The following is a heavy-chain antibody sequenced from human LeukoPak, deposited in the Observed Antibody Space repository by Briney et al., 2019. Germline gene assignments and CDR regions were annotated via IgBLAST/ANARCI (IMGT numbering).Heavy chain of an antibody. V-gene: IGHV3-23*01. CDR1: GFTFSSYA. CDR2: ISGSGGST. Sequence: GGSLRLSCAASGFTFSSYAMSWARQAPGKGLEWVSAISGSGGSTYYADSVKGRFTISRDNSKNTLYLQMNSLRAEDTAVYYCAKDITPGIAVAGTLYEIDYWGQGTLVTVSS. CDR3: AKDITPGIAVAGTLYEIDY. D-gene: IGHD6-19*01. J-gene: IGHJ4*02.